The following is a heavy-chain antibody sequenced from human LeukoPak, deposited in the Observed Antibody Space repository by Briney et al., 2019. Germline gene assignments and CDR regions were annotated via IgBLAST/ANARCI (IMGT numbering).Heavy chain of an antibody. Sequence: PGRSLRLSCAASGFTFSSYGLHWVRQAPGKGLEWVAVIRYDGSNKYYADSVKGRFTISRDNSKNTLYLQMNSLRAEDTAVYYCVRGRRGSDFWGQGTLVTVSS. CDR1: GFTFSSYG. V-gene: IGHV3-33*01. CDR3: VRGRRGSDF. CDR2: IRYDGSNK. J-gene: IGHJ4*02. D-gene: IGHD3-16*01.